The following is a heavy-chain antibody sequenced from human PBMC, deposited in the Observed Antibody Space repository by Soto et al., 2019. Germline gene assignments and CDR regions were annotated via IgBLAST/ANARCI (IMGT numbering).Heavy chain of an antibody. D-gene: IGHD3-16*01. J-gene: IGHJ4*02. Sequence: EVQLLESGGGLEQPGGSLRLSCAASGFTFDSFAMTWVRQAPGKGLEWVSAISASGGSTFYADSVKGRFNISRDSSKNTLYLQMNSLRAEVTAVYYCARGAVMPDSWGQGTLVTVSS. CDR3: ARGAVMPDS. CDR2: ISASGGST. CDR1: GFTFDSFA. V-gene: IGHV3-23*01.